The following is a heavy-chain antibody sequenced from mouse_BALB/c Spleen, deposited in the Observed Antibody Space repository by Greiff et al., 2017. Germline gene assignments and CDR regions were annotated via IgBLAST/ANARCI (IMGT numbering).Heavy chain of an antibody. D-gene: IGHD1-1*01. V-gene: IGHV1-20*02. CDR2: INPYNGDT. CDR1: GYSFTGYF. J-gene: IGHJ4*01. Sequence: EVKLVESGPELVKPGASVKISCKASGYSFTGYFMNWVMQSHGKSLEWIGRINPYNGDTFYNQKFKGKATLTVDKSSSTAHMELRSLASEDSAVYYCAFTTVVATNAMDYWGQGTSVTVSS. CDR3: AFTTVVATNAMDY.